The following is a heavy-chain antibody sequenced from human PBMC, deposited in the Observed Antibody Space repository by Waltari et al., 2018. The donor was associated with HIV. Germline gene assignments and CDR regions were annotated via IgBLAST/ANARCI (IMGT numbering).Heavy chain of an antibody. J-gene: IGHJ6*02. D-gene: IGHD1-26*01. Sequence: EVQLMESGGGLVQSGGSLGPSCGAFGFTFTNFWMSWVRQAPGKGLEWVADIKDDGSEKYYMCSVKGRFTIYRDNAKNSMFLQMNSLRAEDTAVYYCARIGTFPHNYAIDFWGQGTTVTVSS. CDR2: IKDDGSEK. CDR3: ARIGTFPHNYAIDF. V-gene: IGHV3-7*01. CDR1: GFTFTNFW.